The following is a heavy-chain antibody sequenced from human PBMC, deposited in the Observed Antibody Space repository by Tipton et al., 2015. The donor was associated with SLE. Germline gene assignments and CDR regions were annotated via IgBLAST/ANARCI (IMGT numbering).Heavy chain of an antibody. Sequence: QLVQSGAEVKKPGASVKVSCKASGYTFKNFAISWVRQAPGQGLEWMGLITTYNGNTHYAQKFQGRVTLTTETSTNTAYMDLRSLRSDDTAVYYCARGTGDVRYWGQGTLVTVSS. CDR2: ITTYNGNT. V-gene: IGHV1-18*01. D-gene: IGHD7-27*01. CDR1: GYTFKNFA. CDR3: ARGTGDVRY. J-gene: IGHJ4*02.